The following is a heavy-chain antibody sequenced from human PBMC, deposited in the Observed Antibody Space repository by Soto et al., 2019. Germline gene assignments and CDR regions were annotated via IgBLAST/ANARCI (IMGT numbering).Heavy chain of an antibody. D-gene: IGHD3-22*01. CDR3: ASEKAYDSSGYYLDAFDI. J-gene: IGHJ3*02. Sequence: QVQLVQSGAEVKKPGSSVKVSCKASGGTFSSYAISWVRQAPGQGLEWMGGIIPIFGTANYAQKFQGRVTITADETTSTAYMGLSSLGSEDTAVYYCASEKAYDSSGYYLDAFDIWGQGTMVTVSS. V-gene: IGHV1-69*01. CDR1: GGTFSSYA. CDR2: IIPIFGTA.